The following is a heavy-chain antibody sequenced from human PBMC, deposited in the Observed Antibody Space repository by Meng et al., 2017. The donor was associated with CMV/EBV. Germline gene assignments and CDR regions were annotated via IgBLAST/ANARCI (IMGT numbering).Heavy chain of an antibody. CDR1: GGTFTSYD. V-gene: IGHV1-8*01. CDR3: ARAPGWFGKRGMDV. CDR2: MNPNSGNT. J-gene: IGHJ6*02. Sequence: ASVKVSCKASGGTFTSYDINWVRQATGQGLEWMGWMNPNSGNTGYAQKFQGRVTMTRNTSISTAYMELSSLRSEDTAVYYCARAPGWFGKRGMDVWGQGTTVTVSS. D-gene: IGHD3-10*01.